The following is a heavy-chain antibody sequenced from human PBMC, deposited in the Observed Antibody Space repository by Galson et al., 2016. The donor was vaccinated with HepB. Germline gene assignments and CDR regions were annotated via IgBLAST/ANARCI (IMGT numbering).Heavy chain of an antibody. CDR1: GASVSSAAYY. D-gene: IGHD3-22*01. CDR2: IYHSGST. CDR3: VRGYDSGGYYSWGVFDY. Sequence: ETLSLTCIVSGASVSSAAYYWSWVRQPPGKTLEWIGYIYHSGSTKYNPSLQNRVTISVDTSTNQFSLKLSSVTAADTAVYYCVRGYDSGGYYSWGVFDYWGQGTLVTVSS. J-gene: IGHJ4*02. V-gene: IGHV4-61*08.